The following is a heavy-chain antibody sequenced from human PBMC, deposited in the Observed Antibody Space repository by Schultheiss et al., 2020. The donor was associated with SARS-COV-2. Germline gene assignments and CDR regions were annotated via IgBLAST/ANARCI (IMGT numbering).Heavy chain of an antibody. D-gene: IGHD3-3*01. CDR1: GDSVSSGDFY. CDR3: ARYYYDGTGDNWFDP. CDR2: TYYSGDT. V-gene: IGHV4-30-4*01. Sequence: LRLSCTVSGDSVSSGDFYCSWIRQPPGKGLEWIGYTYYSGDTHYNPSLKSRATISVDTAKNQFSLQLSSVTAADTAVYYCARYYYDGTGDNWFDPWGQGSQVTVSS. J-gene: IGHJ5*02.